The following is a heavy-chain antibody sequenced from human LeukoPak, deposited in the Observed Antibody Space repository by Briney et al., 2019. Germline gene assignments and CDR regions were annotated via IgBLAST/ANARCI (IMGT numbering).Heavy chain of an antibody. CDR1: GFTYTNYC. CDR3: AKDLSWTTAAR. V-gene: IGHV3-74*01. D-gene: IGHD2-2*01. Sequence: GGSLRLSCVGSGFTYTNYCMHSARQAPGKGPVWVSRINPGGTTTDYADSVKGRFTISRDNAKNLLYLQMNGLRADDTAVYYCAKDLSWTTAARWGQRTLVTVSS. CDR2: INPGGTTT. J-gene: IGHJ4*01.